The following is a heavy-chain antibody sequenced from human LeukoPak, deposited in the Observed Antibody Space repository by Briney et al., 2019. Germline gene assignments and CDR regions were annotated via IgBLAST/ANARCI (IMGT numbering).Heavy chain of an antibody. CDR2: MNPNSGNT. CDR3: ARGLFGKWSIAVY. Sequence: ASVTVSFKASGYTFTIYDINWVRQAAGQGLEWMGWMNPNSGNTGYAQKFQGRVTMTRNTSISTAYMELSSLRSEDTAVYYCARGLFGKWSIAVYWGQGTLVTVSS. CDR1: GYTFTIYD. D-gene: IGHD6-6*01. V-gene: IGHV1-8*01. J-gene: IGHJ4*02.